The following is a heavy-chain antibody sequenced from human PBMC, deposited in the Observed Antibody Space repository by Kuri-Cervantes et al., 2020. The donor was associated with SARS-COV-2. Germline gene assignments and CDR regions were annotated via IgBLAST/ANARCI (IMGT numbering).Heavy chain of an antibody. CDR1: GFTFSSYW. J-gene: IGHJ2*01. CDR3: ARDRNWGDWYFDL. Sequence: GESLKISCAASGFTFSSYWMSWVRQAPGKGLERVANIKQDGSEKYYVDSVKGRFTISRDNAKNSLYLQMNSLRAEDAAVYYCARDRNWGDWYFDLWGRGTLVTVSS. V-gene: IGHV3-7*01. CDR2: IKQDGSEK. D-gene: IGHD7-27*01.